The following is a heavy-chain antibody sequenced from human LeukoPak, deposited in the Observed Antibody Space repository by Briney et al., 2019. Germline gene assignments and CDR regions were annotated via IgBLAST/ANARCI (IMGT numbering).Heavy chain of an antibody. J-gene: IGHJ3*02. Sequence: ASVKVSCKASGYTFTSYYMHWVRQAPGQGLEWMGIINPSGGSTSYAQKFQGRVTMTRDTSTSTVYMELSSLRPEDTAVYYCARNAVVVGSAFDIWGQGTMVTVSS. CDR2: INPSGGST. V-gene: IGHV1-46*01. CDR3: ARNAVVVGSAFDI. D-gene: IGHD2-15*01. CDR1: GYTFTSYY.